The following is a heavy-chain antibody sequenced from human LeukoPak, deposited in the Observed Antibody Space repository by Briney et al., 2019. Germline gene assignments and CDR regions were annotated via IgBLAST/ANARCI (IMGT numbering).Heavy chain of an antibody. CDR3: ARIPNSPNFPNWFDP. D-gene: IGHD2/OR15-2a*01. Sequence: GGSLRLSCAASGFTFSTSTMSWFRQAPGKGLEWVSSISSSSNHIYYADSVKGRFTISRDNAKNSLYLQLNGLRAEDSAVYYCARIPNSPNFPNWFDPWGQGTLVTVSS. CDR1: GFTFSTST. CDR2: ISSSSNHI. J-gene: IGHJ5*02. V-gene: IGHV3-21*01.